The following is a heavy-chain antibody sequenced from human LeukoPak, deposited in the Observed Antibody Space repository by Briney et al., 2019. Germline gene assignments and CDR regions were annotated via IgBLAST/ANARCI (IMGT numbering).Heavy chain of an antibody. CDR1: GYTLTELS. J-gene: IGHJ6*03. Sequence: ASVKVSCKVSGYTLTELSMHWVRQAPGKGLGWMGGFDPEDGETIYAQKFQGRVTMTEDTSTDTAYMELSSLRPEDTAVYYCATQSTGSYGSGSLYYMDVWGKGTTVTVSS. V-gene: IGHV1-24*01. D-gene: IGHD3-10*01. CDR3: ATQSTGSYGSGSLYYMDV. CDR2: FDPEDGET.